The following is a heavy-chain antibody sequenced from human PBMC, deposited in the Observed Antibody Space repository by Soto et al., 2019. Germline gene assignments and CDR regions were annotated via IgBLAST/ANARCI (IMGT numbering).Heavy chain of an antibody. D-gene: IGHD2-2*01. CDR2: ISSSSSTI. CDR3: ARVEYVSYHGGMDV. CDR1: GFTFSSYS. J-gene: IGHJ6*02. Sequence: EVQLVESGGGLVQPGGSLRLSCAASGFTFSSYSMNWVRQAPGKGLEWVSYISSSSSTIYYADSVKGRFTISRDNAKNSLYLQMNSLRDEDTAVYYCARVEYVSYHGGMDVWGQGTTVTVSS. V-gene: IGHV3-48*02.